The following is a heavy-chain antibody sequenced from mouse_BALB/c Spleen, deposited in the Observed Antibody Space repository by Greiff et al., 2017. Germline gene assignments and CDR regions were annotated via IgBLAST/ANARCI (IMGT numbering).Heavy chain of an antibody. Sequence: QVQLKESGPGLVAPSQSLSITCTVSGFSLTSYGVHWVRQPPGKGLEWLGVIWAGGSTNYNSALMSRLSISKDNSKSQVFLKMNSLQTDDTAMYYCAREGLRRGVWFAYWGQGTLVTVSA. CDR3: AREGLRRGVWFAY. D-gene: IGHD2-4*01. V-gene: IGHV2-9*02. CDR2: IWAGGST. CDR1: GFSLTSYG. J-gene: IGHJ3*01.